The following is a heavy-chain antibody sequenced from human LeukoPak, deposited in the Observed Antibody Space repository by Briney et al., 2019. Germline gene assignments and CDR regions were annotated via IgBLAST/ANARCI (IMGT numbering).Heavy chain of an antibody. J-gene: IGHJ4*02. CDR3: ARRSCSSTSCYPYYFDY. CDR2: TNHSGST. CDR1: GGSFSGYY. V-gene: IGHV4-34*01. D-gene: IGHD2-2*01. Sequence: KASETLSLTCAVYGGSFSGYYWSWIRQPPGKGLEWIGETNHSGSTNYNPSLKSRVTISVDTSKNQFSLKLSSVTAADTAVYYCARRSCSSTSCYPYYFDYWGQGTLVTVSS.